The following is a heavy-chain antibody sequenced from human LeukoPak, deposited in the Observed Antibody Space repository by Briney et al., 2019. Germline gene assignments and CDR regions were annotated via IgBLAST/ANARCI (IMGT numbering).Heavy chain of an antibody. J-gene: IGHJ5*02. V-gene: IGHV3-72*01. CDR1: GFTFSSYA. CDR2: TRNKANSYTT. D-gene: IGHD1-26*01. CDR3: GRSGRYRPSDL. Sequence: GGSLRLSCAASGFTFSSYAMSWVRQAPGKGLEWVGRTRNKANSYTTEYAASVKGRFTISRDDSKNLLYLQMNSLKSEDTAVYYCGRSGRYRPSDLWGQGTLVTVSS.